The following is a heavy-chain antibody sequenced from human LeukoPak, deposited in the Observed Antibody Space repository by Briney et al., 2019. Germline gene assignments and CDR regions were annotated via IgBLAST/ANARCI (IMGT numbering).Heavy chain of an antibody. CDR3: ARSRSLRYFDWLLSY. J-gene: IGHJ4*02. CDR1: GYTFTSYY. CDR2: INPSGGSA. V-gene: IGHV1-46*01. Sequence: ASVKVSCKASGYTFTSYYMHWVRQAPGQGLEWMGIINPSGGSASYAQKFQGRVTMTRDTSTSTVYMELSSLRSEDTAVYYCARSRSLRYFDWLLSYWGQGTLVTVSS. D-gene: IGHD3-9*01.